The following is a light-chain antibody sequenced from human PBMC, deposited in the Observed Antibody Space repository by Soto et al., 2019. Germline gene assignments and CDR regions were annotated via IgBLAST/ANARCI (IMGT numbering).Light chain of an antibody. CDR3: QQRSNWPLT. CDR2: DAS. CDR1: QSVSIY. Sequence: IVFTQSPFTLSLSPVEIATLSCMASQSVSIYLACYQQKPGQAPRLLIYDASNRATGIPARFSGSGSGTDFTLTISSLEPEDFAVYYCQQRSNWPLTFGGGTKADTK. J-gene: IGKJ4*01. V-gene: IGKV3-11*01.